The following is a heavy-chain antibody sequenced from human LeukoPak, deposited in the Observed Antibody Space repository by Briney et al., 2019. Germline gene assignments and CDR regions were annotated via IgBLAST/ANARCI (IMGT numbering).Heavy chain of an antibody. CDR1: GYTLTELS. J-gene: IGHJ4*02. D-gene: IGHD6-25*01. CDR3: ATFKDPSGSFDY. CDR2: FDPEDGET. Sequence: ASVKVSCKVSGYTLTELSMHWVRQAPGKGLEWMGGFDPEDGETIYAQKFQGRVTMTEDTSTDTAYMELSSLRSEDTAVYYCATFKDPSGSFDYWGQGTLVTASS. V-gene: IGHV1-24*01.